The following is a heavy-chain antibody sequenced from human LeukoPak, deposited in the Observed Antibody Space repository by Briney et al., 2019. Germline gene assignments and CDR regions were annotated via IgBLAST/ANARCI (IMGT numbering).Heavy chain of an antibody. D-gene: IGHD3-22*01. CDR3: ARDGHYYDSSGYNYYYYGMDV. J-gene: IGHJ6*02. Sequence: PGGSLRLSCAASGFTFNDHYMSWIRQAPGKGLEWVSYISSSGSTIYYADSVKGRFTISRDNAKNSLYLQMNSLRAEDTAVYYCARDGHYYDSSGYNYYYYGMDVWGQGTTVTVSS. V-gene: IGHV3-11*01. CDR2: ISSSGSTI. CDR1: GFTFNDHY.